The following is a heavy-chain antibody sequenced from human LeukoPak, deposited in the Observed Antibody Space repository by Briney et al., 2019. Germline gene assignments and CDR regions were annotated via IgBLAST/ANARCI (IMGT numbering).Heavy chain of an antibody. CDR3: ARNSAVATSRSWFDP. V-gene: IGHV4-59*08. J-gene: IGHJ5*02. CDR1: DGSISNYY. CDR2: AYYSGST. Sequence: PSETLSLTCSVFDGSISNYYWSWIRQPPGKGLEWIGYAYYSGSTTYNPSLESRVTISVDTSKNQFSLKLTAVSAADKAVYYCARNSAVATSRSWFDPWGQGTLVTVSS. D-gene: IGHD6-19*01.